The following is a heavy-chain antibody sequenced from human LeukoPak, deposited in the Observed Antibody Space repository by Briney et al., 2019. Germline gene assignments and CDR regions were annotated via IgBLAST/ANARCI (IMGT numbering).Heavy chain of an antibody. CDR2: IYHSGST. CDR1: GYCISGGYY. CDR3: ASYSSSWPSY. J-gene: IGHJ4*02. V-gene: IGHV4-38-2*01. Sequence: SETLSLTCAVSGYCISGGYYWGWIRQPPGRGLEWIGSIYHSGSTYYNPSLKSRVTISVDTSKNQFSLKLSSVTAADTAVYYCASYSSSWPSYWGQGTLVTVSA. D-gene: IGHD6-13*01.